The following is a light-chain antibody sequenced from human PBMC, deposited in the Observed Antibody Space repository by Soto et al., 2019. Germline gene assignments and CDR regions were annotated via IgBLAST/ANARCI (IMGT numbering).Light chain of an antibody. CDR1: QSVSSSY. Sequence: EIVLTQSPGTLSLSPGERATLSCRASQSVSSSYLAWYQQKPGQAPRLLIYGASSRATGIPHRFSGSGSGTDFALTISRLEPEDFAVYYCQPYGSSPWTFGQGTKVDIK. J-gene: IGKJ1*01. CDR2: GAS. V-gene: IGKV3-20*01. CDR3: QPYGSSPWT.